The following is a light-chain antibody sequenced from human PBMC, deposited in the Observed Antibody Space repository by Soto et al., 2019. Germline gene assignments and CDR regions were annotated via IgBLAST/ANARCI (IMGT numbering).Light chain of an antibody. CDR2: GAS. Sequence: EIMLTQSPGTLSLSPGERATLSCRASQSVSNNYLAWYQQKPGQAPRLLIHGASTRAGGVPDRVSGSGSGTDFTLTISRLEPEDFALYYCQHYGSSPLTFGGGTKVDIK. CDR3: QHYGSSPLT. J-gene: IGKJ4*01. V-gene: IGKV3-20*01. CDR1: QSVSNNY.